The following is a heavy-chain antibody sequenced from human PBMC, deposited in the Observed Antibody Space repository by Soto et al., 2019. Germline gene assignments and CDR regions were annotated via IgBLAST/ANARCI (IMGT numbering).Heavy chain of an antibody. Sequence: PETLSHTCTVSAGSISSRSYSWGRIPQPPGKGLEWIGSIYYSGSTYYNPSLKSRVTISVDTSKNQFSLKLSSVTAADTAVFFCARQRLAASHFWFAPWGQAPLGT. V-gene: IGHV4-39*01. J-gene: IGHJ5*02. D-gene: IGHD6-6*01. CDR2: IYYSGST. CDR3: ARQRLAASHFWFAP. CDR1: AGSISSRSYS.